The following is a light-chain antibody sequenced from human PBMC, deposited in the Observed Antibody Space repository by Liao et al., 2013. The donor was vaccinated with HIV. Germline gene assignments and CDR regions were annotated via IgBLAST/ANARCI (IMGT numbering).Light chain of an antibody. V-gene: IGLV3-1*01. Sequence: SYELTQPPSVSVSPGQTASITCSGDKLGDEYASWYQQKPGQSPVLVIYQDSKRPSGIPERFSASNSGNTATLTISRVEAGDEADYYCQVWDTSSAHQVFGGGTKLTVL. J-gene: IGLJ3*02. CDR1: KLGDEY. CDR3: QVWDTSSAHQV. CDR2: QDS.